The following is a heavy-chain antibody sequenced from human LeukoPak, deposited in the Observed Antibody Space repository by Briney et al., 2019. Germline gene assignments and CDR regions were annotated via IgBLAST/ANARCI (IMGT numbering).Heavy chain of an antibody. D-gene: IGHD3-10*02. V-gene: IGHV3-48*03. CDR3: TELGITMIGGV. CDR2: ISSSGSTI. Sequence: GGSLRLSCAASGFTFSSYEMNWVRQAPGKGLEWVSYISSSGSTIYYADSVKGRFTISRDNAKNSLYLQMNSLRAEDAAVYYCTELGITMIGGVWGKGTTVTISS. CDR1: GFTFSSYE. J-gene: IGHJ6*04.